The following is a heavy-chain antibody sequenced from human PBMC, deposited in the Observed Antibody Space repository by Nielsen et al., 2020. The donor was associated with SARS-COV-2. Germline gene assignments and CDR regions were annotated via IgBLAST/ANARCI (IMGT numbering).Heavy chain of an antibody. Sequence: SAKISCKASGGTFSSYAIRWVRQAAGQEVEGMGGIIPIFGTANYEQNFQGRVTITADESTSTAYMELSSLRYEDTAVYYCARERGYDYVWGSYRPSYYYYGMDVWGQGTTVTVSS. J-gene: IGHJ6*02. D-gene: IGHD3-16*02. CDR3: ARERGYDYVWGSYRPSYYYYGMDV. CDR2: IIPIFGTA. V-gene: IGHV1-69*13. CDR1: GGTFSSYA.